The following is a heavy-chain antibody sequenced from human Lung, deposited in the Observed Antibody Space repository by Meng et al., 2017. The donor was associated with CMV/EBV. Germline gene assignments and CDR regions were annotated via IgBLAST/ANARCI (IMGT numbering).Heavy chain of an antibody. CDR1: GFTFDDYA. Sequence: SLKIPCAASGFTFDDYAMHWVRQAPGKGLEWVSGISWDSSSIGHADSVKGRFTIPRDNAKDSLYLQMNSLRAEDMALYYCAKEDPGKGGIDVWGQGTPVTVSS. CDR3: AKEDPGKGGIDV. V-gene: IGHV3-9*03. CDR2: ISWDSSSI. J-gene: IGHJ6*02.